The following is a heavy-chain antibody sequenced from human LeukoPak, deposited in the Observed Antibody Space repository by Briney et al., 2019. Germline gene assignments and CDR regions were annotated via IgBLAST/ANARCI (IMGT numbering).Heavy chain of an antibody. V-gene: IGHV1-18*01. J-gene: IGHJ6*02. Sequence: ASVKVSCKASDTFTSYGISWVRQAPGQGLEWMGWISAYNGNTNYAQKLQGRVTMTTGTSTSTAYMELRSLRSDDTAVYYCARDEVATVVKSLYGMDVWGQGTTVTVSS. D-gene: IGHD4-23*01. CDR3: ARDEVATVVKSLYGMDV. CDR1: DTFTSYG. CDR2: ISAYNGNT.